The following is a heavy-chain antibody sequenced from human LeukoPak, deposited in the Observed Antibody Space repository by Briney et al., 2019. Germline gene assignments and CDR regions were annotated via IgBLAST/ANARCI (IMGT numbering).Heavy chain of an antibody. D-gene: IGHD1-20*01. CDR2: ISSSGSTI. V-gene: IGHV3-11*01. CDR1: GFTFSDYY. J-gene: IGHJ3*02. Sequence: GGSLRLSCAASGFTFSDYYMSWIRQAPGKGLEWVSYISSSGSTIYYADSVKGRFTIPRDNAKNSLYLQMNSLRAEDTAVYYCARDLGGNNWIDAFDIWGQGTMVTVSS. CDR3: ARDLGGNNWIDAFDI.